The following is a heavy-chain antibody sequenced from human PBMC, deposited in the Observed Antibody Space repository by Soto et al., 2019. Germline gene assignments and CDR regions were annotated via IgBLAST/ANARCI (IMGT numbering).Heavy chain of an antibody. CDR2: TYYRSKWYN. Sequence: TLSLTCAISGDSVSSNSAAWNWIRQSPSRGLEWLGRTYYRSKWYNDYAVSVKSRITINPDTSKNQFSLQLNSVTPEDTAVYYCARVGYCSGGSCYSPGWFDPWGQGTLVTVSS. D-gene: IGHD2-15*01. J-gene: IGHJ5*02. CDR3: ARVGYCSGGSCYSPGWFDP. V-gene: IGHV6-1*01. CDR1: GDSVSSNSAA.